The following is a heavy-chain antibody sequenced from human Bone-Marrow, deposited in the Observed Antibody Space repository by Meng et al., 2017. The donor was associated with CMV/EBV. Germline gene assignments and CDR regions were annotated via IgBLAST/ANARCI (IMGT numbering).Heavy chain of an antibody. J-gene: IGHJ5*02. V-gene: IGHV3-73*01. CDR3: TSRVVIIPDNWCDP. CDR1: GFTFSGSA. CDR2: IRSNANSYAT. Sequence: GGSLRLSCAASGFTFSGSAMHWVRQASGKGLEWVGRIRSNANSYATAYAASVKGRFTISRDDSKNTAYLQMNSLKTEDTAVYYCTSRVVIIPDNWCDPCGQATLATFSS. D-gene: IGHD3-3*01.